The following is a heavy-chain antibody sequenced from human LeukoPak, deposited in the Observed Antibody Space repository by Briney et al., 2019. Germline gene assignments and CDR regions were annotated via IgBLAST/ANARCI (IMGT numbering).Heavy chain of an antibody. CDR3: ARDDDYGRWFDP. CDR2: ISAYNGNT. V-gene: IGHV1-18*01. CDR1: GYTFTSYG. D-gene: IGHD4-17*01. Sequence: ASVKVSCKASGYTFTSYGISWVRKAPGQGLEWMGWISAYNGNTNYAQELQDRVTMTTDTSTSTAYMELRSLRSDDTAVYYCARDDDYGRWFDPWGQGTLVTVSS. J-gene: IGHJ5*02.